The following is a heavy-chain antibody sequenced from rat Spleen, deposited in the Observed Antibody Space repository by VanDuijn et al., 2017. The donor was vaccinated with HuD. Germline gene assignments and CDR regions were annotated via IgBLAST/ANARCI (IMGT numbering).Heavy chain of an antibody. D-gene: IGHD1-6*01. J-gene: IGHJ2*01. Sequence: EVQLVESGGGLVQPGGSLKVSCAASGFTFSNYGTHWIRQAPTKGLEWVASISPSGGSTYYRDSVKGRFTISRDNAKSTLYLQMDSLQSEDTATYYCTTWDYWHNRFDYWGQGVMVTVSS. CDR3: TTWDYWHNRFDY. CDR1: GFTFSNYG. V-gene: IGHV5-19*01. CDR2: ISPSGGST.